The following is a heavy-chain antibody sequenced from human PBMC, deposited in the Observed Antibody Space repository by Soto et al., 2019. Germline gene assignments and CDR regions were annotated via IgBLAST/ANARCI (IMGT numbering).Heavy chain of an antibody. D-gene: IGHD2-15*01. J-gene: IGHJ5*02. CDR3: ARTRYCSGGSCYLNWFDP. CDR1: GYSFTSYW. Sequence: GESLKISCKGSGYSFTSYWISWVRQMPVKGLEWMGRIDPSDSYTNYSPSFQGHVTISADKSISTAYLQWSSLKASDTAMYYCARTRYCSGGSCYLNWFDPWGQGTLVTVSS. CDR2: IDPSDSYT. V-gene: IGHV5-10-1*01.